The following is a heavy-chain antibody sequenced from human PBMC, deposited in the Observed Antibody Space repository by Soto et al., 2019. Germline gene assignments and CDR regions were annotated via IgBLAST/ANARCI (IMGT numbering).Heavy chain of an antibody. CDR1: GGSISSGGYY. V-gene: IGHV4-31*03. CDR2: IYYSGST. J-gene: IGHJ6*02. D-gene: IGHD5-12*01. CDR3: ARGGYDLNGSSFYYYGMDV. Sequence: QVQLQESGPGLVKPSQTLSLTCTVSGGSISSGGYYWSWLRQHPGKGLEWIGYIYYSGSTYYNPSLKSRVTISVDTSNNRCSLELCSVTAADKTVYSCARGGYDLNGSSFYYYGMDVWGQGTTVTVSS.